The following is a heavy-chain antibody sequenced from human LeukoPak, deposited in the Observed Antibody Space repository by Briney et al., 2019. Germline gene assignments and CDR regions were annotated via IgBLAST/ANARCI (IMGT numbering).Heavy chain of an antibody. CDR3: ARDIGIAAAGTLDY. J-gene: IGHJ4*02. D-gene: IGHD6-13*01. Sequence: QPGGSLRLSCAASGFTFSTYGMHWVRQAPGKGLEWVAVIWYDGSNKYYADSVKGRFTISRDNSKNTLYLQMNSLRAEDTAVYYCARDIGIAAAGTLDYWGQGTLVTVSS. CDR2: IWYDGSNK. CDR1: GFTFSTYG. V-gene: IGHV3-33*01.